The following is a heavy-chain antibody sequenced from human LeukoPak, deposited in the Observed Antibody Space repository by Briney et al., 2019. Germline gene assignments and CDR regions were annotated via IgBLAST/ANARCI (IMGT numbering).Heavy chain of an antibody. CDR2: IYYSEST. V-gene: IGHV4-59*01. J-gene: IGHJ4*02. D-gene: IGHD6-6*01. CDR3: ARSSLAAPPDY. Sequence: KSSETLSLTCTVSGGSISSYYWSWIRQPPGQGLERIGYIYYSESTNYNPSLKSRVTISVDTSKNQFFLNLSSVTAADTAVYYCARSSLAAPPDYWGQGTLVTVSS. CDR1: GGSISSYY.